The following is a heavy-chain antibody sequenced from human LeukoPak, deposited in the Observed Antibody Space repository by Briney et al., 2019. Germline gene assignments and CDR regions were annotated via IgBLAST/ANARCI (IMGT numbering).Heavy chain of an antibody. CDR3: ARCPDPYGSGSYYSDY. CDR1: GYTFTSYG. CDR2: ISAYNGNT. Sequence: ASVKVSCKASGYTFTSYGISWVRQAPGQGLEWMGWISAYNGNTNYAQKLQGRVTMTTDTSTSTAYMELRSLRSGDTAVYYCARCPDPYGSGSYYSDYWGQGTLVTVSS. D-gene: IGHD3-10*01. V-gene: IGHV1-18*04. J-gene: IGHJ4*02.